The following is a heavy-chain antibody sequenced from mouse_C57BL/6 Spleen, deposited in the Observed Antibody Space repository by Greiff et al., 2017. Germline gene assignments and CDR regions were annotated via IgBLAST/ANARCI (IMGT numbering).Heavy chain of an antibody. Sequence: VQRVESGPELVKPGASVKISCKASGYSFTSYYIHWVKQRPGQGLEWIGWIYPGSGNTKYNEKFKGKATLTADTSSSTAYMQLSSLTSEDSAVYYCARGGYYGRDYAMDYWGQGTSVTVSS. CDR3: ARGGYYGRDYAMDY. D-gene: IGHD1-2*01. CDR1: GYSFTSYY. CDR2: IYPGSGNT. J-gene: IGHJ4*01. V-gene: IGHV1-66*01.